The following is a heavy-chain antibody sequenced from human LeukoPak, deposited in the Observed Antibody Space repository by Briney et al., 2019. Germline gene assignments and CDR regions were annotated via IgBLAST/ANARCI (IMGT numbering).Heavy chain of an antibody. CDR1: GGSFSGYY. D-gene: IGHD3-22*01. V-gene: IGHV4-34*01. Sequence: PSETLSLTCAVYGGSFSGYYWSWIRQPPGKGLEWIGEINHSGSTNYNPSLKSRVTISVDTSKNQFSLKLSSVTAADTAVYYCARGGGSYYDSSGYYNYWGQGTLVTVSS. CDR3: ARGGGSYYDSSGYYNY. J-gene: IGHJ4*02. CDR2: INHSGST.